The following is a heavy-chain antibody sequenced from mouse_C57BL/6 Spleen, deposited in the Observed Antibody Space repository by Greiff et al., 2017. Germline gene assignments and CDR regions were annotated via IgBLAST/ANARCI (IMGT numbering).Heavy chain of an antibody. V-gene: IGHV1-81*01. CDR3: AREPEDYYAMDY. Sequence: VKLQESGAELARPGASVKLSCKASGYTFTSYGISWVKQRTGQGLEWLGEIYPRSGNTYYNEKFKGKAPLTADKSSSTAYMELRSLTSEDSSVYFCAREPEDYYAMDYWGQGTSVTVSS. CDR2: IYPRSGNT. CDR1: GYTFTSYG. J-gene: IGHJ4*01.